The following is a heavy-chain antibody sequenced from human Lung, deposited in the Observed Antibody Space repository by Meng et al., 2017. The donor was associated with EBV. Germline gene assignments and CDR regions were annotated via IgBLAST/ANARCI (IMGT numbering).Heavy chain of an antibody. CDR1: GCSVSAYY. Sequence: HRVHSGGCLVQPGGSLRLSCAASGCSVSAYYVGWVRQAPGKGLEWVGRSRDKVKSHTTDYGPSVKGRFSISRDDSKNSLYLQMDSLKTEDTAVYFCSTLSACWGQGTLVTVSS. V-gene: IGHV3-72*01. J-gene: IGHJ4*02. CDR2: SRDKVKSHTT. CDR3: STLSAC. D-gene: IGHD3-3*01.